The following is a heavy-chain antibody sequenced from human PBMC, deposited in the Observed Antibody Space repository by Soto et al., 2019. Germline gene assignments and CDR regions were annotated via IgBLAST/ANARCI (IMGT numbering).Heavy chain of an antibody. CDR2: IYYSGST. CDR3: AIFDFCSGYSDY. Sequence: PSETLSLTCTVSGGSVSSGSYYWSWIRQPPGKGLEWIGYIYYSGSTNYNPSLKSRVTISVDTSKNQFSLKLSSVTAADTAVYYCAIFDFCSGYSDYWGQGTLVTVSS. V-gene: IGHV4-61*01. CDR1: GGSVSSGSYY. D-gene: IGHD3-3*01. J-gene: IGHJ4*02.